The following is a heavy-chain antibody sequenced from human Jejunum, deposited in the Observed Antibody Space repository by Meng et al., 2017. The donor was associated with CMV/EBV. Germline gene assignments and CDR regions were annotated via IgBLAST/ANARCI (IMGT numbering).Heavy chain of an antibody. Sequence: SCKASGYTFTGYNMHWVRQAPGQGLEWMGRIITNTGGTNYAQKFQGRVTMTRDTSISTGYVELNSLRSDDTAVYYCARGHNFGVEYWGQGTLVTVSS. CDR1: GYTFTGYN. J-gene: IGHJ4*02. CDR3: ARGHNFGVEY. CDR2: IITNTGGT. V-gene: IGHV1-2*06. D-gene: IGHD4/OR15-4a*01.